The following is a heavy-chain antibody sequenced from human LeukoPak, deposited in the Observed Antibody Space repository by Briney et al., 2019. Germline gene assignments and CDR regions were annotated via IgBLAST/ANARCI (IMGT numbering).Heavy chain of an antibody. D-gene: IGHD3-22*01. J-gene: IGHJ4*02. V-gene: IGHV3-69-1*01. CDR2: ISSSSTI. Sequence: GGSLRLSCAASGFTFSDYYMNWVPQAPGKGLEWVSSISSSSTIYYADSVKGRFTISRDNAKNSLYLQMNSLRAEDTAVYYCARASKYYYDSSGYPLDYWGQGTLVTVSS. CDR3: ARASKYYYDSSGYPLDY. CDR1: GFTFSDYY.